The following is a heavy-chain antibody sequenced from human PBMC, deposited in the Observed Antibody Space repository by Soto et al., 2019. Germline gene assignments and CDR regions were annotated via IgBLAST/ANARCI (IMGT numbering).Heavy chain of an antibody. V-gene: IGHV4-59*08. CDR1: GGSISSYY. Sequence: SETLSLTCTVSGGSISSYYWSWIRQPPGKGLEWIGYIYYSGSTNYNPSLKSRVTISVDTSKNQFSLKLSSVTAADTAVYYCARRYDILTFDYWGQGTLVTVSS. CDR3: ARRYDILTFDY. CDR2: IYYSGST. J-gene: IGHJ4*02. D-gene: IGHD3-9*01.